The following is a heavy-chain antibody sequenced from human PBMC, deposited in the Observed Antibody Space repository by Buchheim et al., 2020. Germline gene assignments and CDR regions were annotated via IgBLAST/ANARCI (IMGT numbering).Heavy chain of an antibody. V-gene: IGHV3-23*01. CDR1: GFTFSIYA. J-gene: IGHJ4*02. Sequence: EVQLLESGGGLVQPGGSLRLSCAASGFTFSIYAMSWVRQAPGKGREWVSAISGSGGSTYYADSVKGRFTIFRDNSKKTWFLKMNSLRAEDTAVYYCAKDLSIVVVISFWSDYWGQGTL. D-gene: IGHD3-22*01. CDR2: ISGSGGST. CDR3: AKDLSIVVVISFWSDY.